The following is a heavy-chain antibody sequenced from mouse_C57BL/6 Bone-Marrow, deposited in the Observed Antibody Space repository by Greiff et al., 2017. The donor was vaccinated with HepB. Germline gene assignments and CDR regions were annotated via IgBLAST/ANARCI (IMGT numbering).Heavy chain of an antibody. D-gene: IGHD3-3*01. V-gene: IGHV1-9*01. J-gene: IGHJ2*01. Sequence: QVQLQQYGAELMKPGASVKLSCKATGYTFTGYWIEWVKQRPGHGLAWIGEILPGSGSTNYNEKFKGKATFTAATSSNTAYIQLSSLTTEDSAIYYCARRREGHYFDYWGQGTTLTVSS. CDR3: ARRREGHYFDY. CDR2: ILPGSGST. CDR1: GYTFTGYW.